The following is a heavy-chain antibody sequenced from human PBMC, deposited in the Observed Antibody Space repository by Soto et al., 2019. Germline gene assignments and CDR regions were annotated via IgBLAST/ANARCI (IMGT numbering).Heavy chain of an antibody. J-gene: IGHJ6*04. Sequence: GGSMKLSCEASGFTFSSYWMHWVRNNTGKGLVWVSRINSDGSSTSYADSVKGRFTISRDNAKNTLYLQMNSLRAEDTAVYYCARGGHYDFGSGLNYSGMDVWGKGTTVTVSS. D-gene: IGHD3-3*01. V-gene: IGHV3-74*01. CDR2: INSDGSST. CDR1: GFTFSSYW. CDR3: ARGGHYDFGSGLNYSGMDV.